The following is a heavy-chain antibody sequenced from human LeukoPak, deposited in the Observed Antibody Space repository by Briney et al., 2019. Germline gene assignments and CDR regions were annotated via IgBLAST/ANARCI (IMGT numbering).Heavy chain of an antibody. CDR3: AKDWDERDYSSTSCFNDAFDI. CDR2: YCGGGGST. V-gene: IGHV3-23*01. D-gene: IGHD2-2*01. J-gene: IGHJ3*02. CDR1: GFTFSSYA. Sequence: PGGSLRLACAASGFTFSSYAMSWVRQAPGKGLEWVSAYCGGGGSTFYADSVKGRFTISRDNSKNTLYLQMNSLRAEDTAVNYCAKDWDERDYSSTSCFNDAFDIWGQGTMVTVSS.